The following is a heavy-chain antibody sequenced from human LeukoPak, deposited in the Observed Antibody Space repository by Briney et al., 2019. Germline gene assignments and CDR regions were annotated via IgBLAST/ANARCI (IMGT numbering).Heavy chain of an antibody. CDR2: IDTKGTRT. CDR3: VKEVVATIPPL. CDR1: GFILSNCA. J-gene: IGHJ4*02. D-gene: IGHD5-12*01. Sequence: GGSLRLSCAASGFILSNCAMTWVRQAPGKGLEWVSGIDTKGTRTYYADSVKGRFTISRDNSKNTLFLQMNSLRAEDTAVYYCVKEVVATIPPLWGQGTLVTVSS. V-gene: IGHV3-23*01.